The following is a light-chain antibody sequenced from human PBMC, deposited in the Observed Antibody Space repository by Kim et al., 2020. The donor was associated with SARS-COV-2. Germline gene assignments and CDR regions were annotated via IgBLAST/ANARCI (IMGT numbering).Light chain of an antibody. V-gene: IGKV3-15*01. J-gene: IGKJ4*01. CDR1: QSVSSN. CDR3: QQYNNWPPLT. CDR2: GAS. Sequence: SPGERATRSCRASQSVSSNLGWYQQKPGQAPRLLIYGASTRATGIPARFSGSGSGTEFTLNISSLQSADVAVYHCQQYNNWPPLTFGGGTKVDIK.